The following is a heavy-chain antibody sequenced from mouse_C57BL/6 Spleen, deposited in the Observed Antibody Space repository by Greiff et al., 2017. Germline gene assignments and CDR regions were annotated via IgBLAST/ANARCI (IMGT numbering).Heavy chain of an antibody. V-gene: IGHV5-17*01. CDR2: ISSGSGNI. CDR3: AGYDGSRKDWYFDV. CDR1: GFTFSDYG. D-gene: IGHD1-1*01. J-gene: IGHJ1*03. Sequence: EVKLMESGGGLVKPGGSLKLSCAASGFTFSDYGMHWVRQAPEKGLEWVAYISSGSGNIYYADKVKGRFTISRDNAKNTLFLQMTSLRSEDTAMYYGAGYDGSRKDWYFDVWGTGTTVTVSA.